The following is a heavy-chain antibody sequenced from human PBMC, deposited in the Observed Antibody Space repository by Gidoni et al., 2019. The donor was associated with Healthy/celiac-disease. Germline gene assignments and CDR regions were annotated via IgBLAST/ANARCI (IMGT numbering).Heavy chain of an antibody. CDR2: IYTSGST. V-gene: IGHV4-61*02. CDR3: ARVREWLGYGMDV. CDR1: GGPISSGSYY. D-gene: IGHD6-19*01. J-gene: IGHJ6*02. Sequence: QVQLQESGPGLVKPSQTLSLTCTVSGGPISSGSYYWSWIRQPAGKGLEWIGRIYTSGSTNYNPSLKSRVTISVDTSKNQFSLKLSSVTAADTAVYYCARVREWLGYGMDVWGQGTTVTVSS.